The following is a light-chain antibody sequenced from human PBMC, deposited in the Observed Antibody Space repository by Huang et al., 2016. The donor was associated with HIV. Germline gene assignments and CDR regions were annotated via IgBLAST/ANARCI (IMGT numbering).Light chain of an antibody. Sequence: DIQMTQSPSSLSASVGDRVTITCRASQSISTYLNWYQQKPGTAPQLLIYAASRLQSGVPARFSGSGSGTDFTLTISSLQPEDFATYYCQQSYSTHWTFGQGTKVEIK. CDR3: QQSYSTHWT. V-gene: IGKV1-39*01. CDR2: AAS. J-gene: IGKJ1*01. CDR1: QSISTY.